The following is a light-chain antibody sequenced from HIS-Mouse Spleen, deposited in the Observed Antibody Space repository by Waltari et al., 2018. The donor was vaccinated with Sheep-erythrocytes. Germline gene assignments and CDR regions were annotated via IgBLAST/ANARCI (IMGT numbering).Light chain of an antibody. Sequence: QSALTQPRSASGSPGPASPISCPGTRSDVGGYNYVSWYHQHPGKPPKLMIYDVSKRPSGVPDRFSGSKSGNTASLTISGLQAEDEADYYCCSYAGSYNHVFATGTKVTVL. CDR2: DVS. V-gene: IGLV2-11*01. J-gene: IGLJ1*01. CDR1: RSDVGGYNY. CDR3: CSYAGSYNHV.